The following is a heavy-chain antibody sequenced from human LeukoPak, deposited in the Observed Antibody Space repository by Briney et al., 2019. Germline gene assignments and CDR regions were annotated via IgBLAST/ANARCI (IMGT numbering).Heavy chain of an antibody. CDR2: IKQDGSEK. CDR1: GFTFSSYW. CDR3: ATGGVHYYDSSADY. Sequence: PGGSLRLSCAASGFTFSSYWMSWVRQAPGKGLEWVANIKQDGSEKYYVDSVKGRFTISRDNAKNSPYLQMNSLRGEDTAVYYCATGGVHYYDSSADYWGQGTLVTVSS. J-gene: IGHJ4*02. D-gene: IGHD3-22*01. V-gene: IGHV3-7*01.